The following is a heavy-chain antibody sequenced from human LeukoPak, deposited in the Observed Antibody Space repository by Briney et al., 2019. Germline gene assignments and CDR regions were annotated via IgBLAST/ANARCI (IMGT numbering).Heavy chain of an antibody. Sequence: GGSLRLSCAASGFTFSSYAMSWVRQAPGKGLEWVSAISGSGGSTYYADSVKGRFTTSRDNSKNTLYLQMNSLRAEDTAVYYCAKWIGYYYDSSGSPGFDIWGQGTMVTVSS. CDR2: ISGSGGST. D-gene: IGHD3-22*01. J-gene: IGHJ3*02. V-gene: IGHV3-23*01. CDR3: AKWIGYYYDSSGSPGFDI. CDR1: GFTFSSYA.